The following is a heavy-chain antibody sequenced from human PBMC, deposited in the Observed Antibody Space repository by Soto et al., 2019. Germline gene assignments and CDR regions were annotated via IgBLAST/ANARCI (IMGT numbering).Heavy chain of an antibody. J-gene: IGHJ6*02. Sequence: AASVKVSCKASGGTFSSYAISWVRQAPGQGLEWMGGIIPIFGTANYAQKFQGRVTITADESTSTAYMELSSLRSEDTAVYYCARTKSREWWELLRVDRYYGMDVWGQGTTVTVSS. CDR3: ARTKSREWWELLRVDRYYGMDV. V-gene: IGHV1-69*13. D-gene: IGHD1-26*01. CDR1: GGTFSSYA. CDR2: IIPIFGTA.